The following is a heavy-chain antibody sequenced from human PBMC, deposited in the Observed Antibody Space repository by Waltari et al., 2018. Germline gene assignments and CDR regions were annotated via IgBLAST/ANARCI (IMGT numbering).Heavy chain of an antibody. CDR3: AGRVGTPIQPHYYLGRDV. J-gene: IGHJ6*02. D-gene: IGHD1-26*01. V-gene: IGHV1-69*12. CDR1: GGTFSSYA. CDR2: IIPILGTA. Sequence: QVQLVQSGAEVKKPGSSVKVSCKASGGTFSSYAISWVRQAPGQGLEWMGGIIPILGTAQYEQKFQGRGRSPADESTSTAYMELSSLISEYTAVYYCAGRVGTPIQPHYYLGRDVWGQGTTVTVSS.